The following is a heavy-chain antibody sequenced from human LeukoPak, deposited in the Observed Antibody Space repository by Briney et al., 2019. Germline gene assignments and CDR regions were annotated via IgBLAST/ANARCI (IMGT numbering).Heavy chain of an antibody. J-gene: IGHJ4*02. CDR3: ASPVYGSGSYYNDY. CDR1: GGSISSSNYY. V-gene: IGHV4-39*07. D-gene: IGHD3-10*01. Sequence: SEALSLTCIVSGGSISSSNYYWGWIRQSPGKGLEWIGSIYSRGSTYYNPSLKSRVIVSSDMSKNQFSLMLNSVTAADTAVYYCASPVYGSGSYYNDYWGQGTLVTVSS. CDR2: IYSRGST.